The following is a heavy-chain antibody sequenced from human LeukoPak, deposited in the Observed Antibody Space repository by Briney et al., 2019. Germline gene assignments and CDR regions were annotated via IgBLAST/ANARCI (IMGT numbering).Heavy chain of an antibody. CDR2: ISDSGGNT. CDR1: GFPFNKYA. CDR3: AKGSLHPGIFDY. J-gene: IGHJ4*02. Sequence: PGGSLRLSCAASGFPFNKYAMTWVRQAPGKGLEWVSTISDSGGNTYYADSVKGRVTISRDNSKNTLYLQMNSLRAEDTAVYYCAKGSLHPGIFDYWGQGTLVTVSS. V-gene: IGHV3-23*01.